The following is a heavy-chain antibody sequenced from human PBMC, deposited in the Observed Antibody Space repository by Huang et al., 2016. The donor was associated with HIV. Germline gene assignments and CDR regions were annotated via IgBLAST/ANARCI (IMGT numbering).Heavy chain of an antibody. J-gene: IGHJ2*01. D-gene: IGHD6-13*01. CDR3: ARASWYEPRSWYFGL. V-gene: IGHV4-34*01. CDR2: INDNGYT. Sequence: QVQLQQWGAGLLKPSETLSLTCAVYGGSVSGHYWSWIRQPPGKGLEWIAEINDNGYTNDNPSLESRVTISVHTSRKQFSLKLNSVTAADAAVYYCARASWYEPRSWYFGLWGRGTLVTVSS. CDR1: GGSVSGHY.